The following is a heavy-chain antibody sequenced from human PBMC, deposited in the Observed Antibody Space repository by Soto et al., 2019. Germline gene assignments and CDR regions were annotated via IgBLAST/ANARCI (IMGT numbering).Heavy chain of an antibody. V-gene: IGHV3-15*07. CDR1: GFTFSNAL. D-gene: IGHD1-26*01. J-gene: IGHJ4*02. CDR2: IKSKADGGTT. CDR3: TTDAAMGVGLDF. Sequence: EVQLVESGGGLVKPGGSLRLSCAASGFTFSNALISWVRQAPGKGLEWVGRIKSKADGGTTDYAAPVRGRFTISRDDSKNTLYLQLDSLKTEVTAFYYCTTDAAMGVGLDFWGQGTLVTVSS.